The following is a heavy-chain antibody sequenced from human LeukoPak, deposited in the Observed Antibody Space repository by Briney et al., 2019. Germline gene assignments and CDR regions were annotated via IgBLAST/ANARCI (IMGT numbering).Heavy chain of an antibody. CDR2: IYTSGST. D-gene: IGHD6-13*01. J-gene: IGHJ4*02. Sequence: SETLPLTCTVFGGSISSHYWSWIRQPAGKGLEWIGRIYTSGSTNYNPSLKSRVTMSVDTSKNQFSLKLSSVAAADTAVYYCARVAAGNIDYWGQGTLVTVSS. CDR3: ARVAAGNIDY. V-gene: IGHV4-4*07. CDR1: GGSISSHY.